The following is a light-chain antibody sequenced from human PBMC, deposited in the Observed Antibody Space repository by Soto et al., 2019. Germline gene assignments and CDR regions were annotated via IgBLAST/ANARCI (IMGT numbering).Light chain of an antibody. CDR1: QSISSW. Sequence: IQMTQSPSTLSASVGDRVTITCRARQSISSWLAWYQHKPGKAPKLLIYKASILQSGVPSRFIGSGSGTGFTLTISSLQPDDFATYYCQQYSSNFQMFGQGTKVDI. V-gene: IGKV1-5*03. J-gene: IGKJ1*01. CDR3: QQYSSNFQM. CDR2: KAS.